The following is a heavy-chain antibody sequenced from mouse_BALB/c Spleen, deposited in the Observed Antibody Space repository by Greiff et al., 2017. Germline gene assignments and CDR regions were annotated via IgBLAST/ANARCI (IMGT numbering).Heavy chain of an antibody. CDR2: INPGSGGT. D-gene: IGHD1-1*01. J-gene: IGHJ3*01. Sequence: VQLQQSGAELVRPGTSVKVSCKASGYAFTNYLIEWVKQRPGQGLEWIGVINPGSGGTNYNEKFKGKATLTVDKSSSTAYMQLSSLTSEDSAVYYCAREGDYGFAYWGQGTLVTVSA. CDR1: GYAFTNYL. V-gene: IGHV1-54*01. CDR3: AREGDYGFAY.